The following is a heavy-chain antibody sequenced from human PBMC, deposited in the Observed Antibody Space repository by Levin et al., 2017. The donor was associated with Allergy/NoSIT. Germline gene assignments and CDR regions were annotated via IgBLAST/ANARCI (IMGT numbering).Heavy chain of an antibody. CDR1: GFVFNKYY. D-gene: IGHD3-9*01. J-gene: IGHJ6*02. Sequence: GGSLRLSCAASGFVFNKYYMSWIRQAPGKGLEWISYISASGTRVYYADSVKGRFTISRDNAKNSLYLEMNSLRAEDTAVYYCAKDWSPVGYFDWARDGMDVWGQGTTVTVSS. CDR3: AKDWSPVGYFDWARDGMDV. CDR2: ISASGTRV. V-gene: IGHV3-11*01.